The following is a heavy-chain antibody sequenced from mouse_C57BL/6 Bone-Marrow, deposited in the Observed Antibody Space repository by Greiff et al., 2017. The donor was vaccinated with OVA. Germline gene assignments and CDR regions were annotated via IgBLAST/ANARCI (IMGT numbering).Heavy chain of an antibody. V-gene: IGHV1-43*01. CDR1: GYSFTGYY. Sequence: VQLQQSGPELVKPGASVKISCKASGYSFTGYYMHWVKQSSEKSLEWIGEINPSTGGTSYNQKFKGKATLTVDKSSSTAYMQLKSLTSEDSAVYYCAREGGYDWLAYLGQGTLVTVSA. CDR3: AREGGYDWLAY. CDR2: INPSTGGT. J-gene: IGHJ3*01. D-gene: IGHD2-2*01.